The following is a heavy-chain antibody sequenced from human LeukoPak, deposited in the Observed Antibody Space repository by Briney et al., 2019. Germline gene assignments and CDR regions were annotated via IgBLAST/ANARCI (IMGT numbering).Heavy chain of an antibody. J-gene: IGHJ4*02. CDR1: GYTFTGYY. V-gene: IGHV1-46*01. CDR2: INPSGGST. D-gene: IGHD2-15*01. Sequence: ASVKVSCKASGYTFTGYYMHWVRQAPGQGLEWMGIINPSGGSTSCAQKFQGRVTMTRDTSTSTVYMELSSLRSEDTAVYYCARDDGPTQAFDYWGQGTLVTVSS. CDR3: ARDDGPTQAFDY.